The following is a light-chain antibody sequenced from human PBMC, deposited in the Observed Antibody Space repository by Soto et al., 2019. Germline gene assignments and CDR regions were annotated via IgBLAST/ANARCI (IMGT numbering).Light chain of an antibody. CDR3: YSCSRSSGTRYV. CDR2: DVS. CDR1: SSDIGTYHY. Sequence: QSALTQPASVSGSPGQSIPISCTGTSSDIGTYHYVSWYQQHPGQAPKLMIYDVSNRPSGVSDRFSGSKSGNTASLTISGLQAEDEADYYCYSCSRSSGTRYVFGTGTKVTVL. V-gene: IGLV2-14*03. J-gene: IGLJ1*01.